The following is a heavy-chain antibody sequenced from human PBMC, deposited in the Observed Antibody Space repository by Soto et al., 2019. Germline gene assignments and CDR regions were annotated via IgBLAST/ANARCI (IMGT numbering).Heavy chain of an antibody. V-gene: IGHV3-23*01. Sequence: GGSLRLSCGASGFTFSSYAMSWVRQAPGKGLEWVSAISGSGGSTYYADSVKGRFTTSRDESKNSAYLQMNSLKTEDTAVYYCVRATYFSDSSGYTRCLDYWGQGTLVTVSS. CDR2: ISGSGGST. D-gene: IGHD3-22*01. J-gene: IGHJ4*02. CDR3: VRATYFSDSSGYTRCLDY. CDR1: GFTFSSYA.